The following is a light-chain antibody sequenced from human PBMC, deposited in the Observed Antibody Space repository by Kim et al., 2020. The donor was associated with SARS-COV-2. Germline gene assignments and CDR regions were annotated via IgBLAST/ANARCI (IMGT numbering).Light chain of an antibody. CDR2: EVS. Sequence: GQSVTISCTGTSSDVGGYNFVSWYQQHPGKGPRLMIYEVSKRPSGVPDRFSGSKSGNTASLTVSGLQAEDEADYYCSSYAGSNNKVFGTGTQLTVL. V-gene: IGLV2-8*01. CDR1: SSDVGGYNF. J-gene: IGLJ1*01. CDR3: SSYAGSNNKV.